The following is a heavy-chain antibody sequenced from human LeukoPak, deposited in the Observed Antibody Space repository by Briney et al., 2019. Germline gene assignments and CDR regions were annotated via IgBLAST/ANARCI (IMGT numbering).Heavy chain of an antibody. J-gene: IGHJ6*03. D-gene: IGHD2-2*01. Sequence: PGGSLRLSCAASGFTFSSYSMNWVRQAPGKGLEWVSSISSSSSYIYYADSVKGRFTISRDNAKNSLYLQMNSLRAEDTAVYYCARDPPDCSSTSCYFGYYYYYMDVWGKGTTVTVSS. V-gene: IGHV3-21*01. CDR2: ISSSSSYI. CDR1: GFTFSSYS. CDR3: ARDPPDCSSTSCYFGYYYYYMDV.